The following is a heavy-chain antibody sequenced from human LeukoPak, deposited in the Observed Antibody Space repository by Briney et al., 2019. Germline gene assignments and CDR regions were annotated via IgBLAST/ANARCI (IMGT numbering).Heavy chain of an antibody. D-gene: IGHD6-13*01. V-gene: IGHV4-61*02. CDR3: AREGPGPIAAAGGPIGY. J-gene: IGHJ4*02. CDR2: IYTSGST. Sequence: SETLSLTCTVSGGSISSGSYYWSWIRQPAGKGLEWIGRIYTSGSTNYNPSLKSRVTISVDTSKNQFSLKLSSVTAADTAVYYCAREGPGPIAAAGGPIGYWGQGTLVTVSS. CDR1: GGSISSGSYY.